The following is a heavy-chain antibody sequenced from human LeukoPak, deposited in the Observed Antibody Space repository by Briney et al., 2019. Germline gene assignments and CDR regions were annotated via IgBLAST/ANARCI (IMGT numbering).Heavy chain of an antibody. CDR3: ARDGYYYDSSGYYLPDAFDI. D-gene: IGHD3-22*01. Sequence: PGGSLRLSCAASGFTVSSNYMSWVRQAPGKGLEWVSAISGSGGSTYYADSVKGRFTISRDNSKNTLYLQMNSLRAEDTAVYYCARDGYYYDSSGYYLPDAFDIWGQGTMVTVSS. CDR1: GFTVSSNY. V-gene: IGHV3-23*01. J-gene: IGHJ3*02. CDR2: ISGSGGST.